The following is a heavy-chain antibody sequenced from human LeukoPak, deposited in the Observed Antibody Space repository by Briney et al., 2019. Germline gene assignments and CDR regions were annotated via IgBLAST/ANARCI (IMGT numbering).Heavy chain of an antibody. Sequence: GGSLILSCAASGFTFSGYSMNWVRQAPGKGLEWFSYISSSSSTIHYADSVKGRFTISRDNVKNSLYLQMNSLRGEDTAVYYCARVVGDSGSYLHWGQGTLVTVSS. D-gene: IGHD3-10*01. CDR2: ISSSSSTI. CDR3: ARVVGDSGSYLH. V-gene: IGHV3-48*01. J-gene: IGHJ4*02. CDR1: GFTFSGYS.